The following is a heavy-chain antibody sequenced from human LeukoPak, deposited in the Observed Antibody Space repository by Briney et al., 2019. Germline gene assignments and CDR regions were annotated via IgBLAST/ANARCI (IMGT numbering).Heavy chain of an antibody. J-gene: IGHJ4*02. V-gene: IGHV3-74*01. CDR1: GFTFSNYW. Sequence: GGSLRLSCAASGFTFSNYWMHWVRQAPGKGLVWVSRIDSDGSSTSYADSVKGRFTISRDNSKNTLYLEMNSLRAEDTAVYYCSPGFDYWGQGTLVTVSS. CDR3: SPGFDY. CDR2: IDSDGSST.